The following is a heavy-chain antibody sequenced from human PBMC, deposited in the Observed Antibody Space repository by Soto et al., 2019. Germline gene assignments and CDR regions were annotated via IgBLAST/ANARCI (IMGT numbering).Heavy chain of an antibody. CDR1: GDSVSSNSAA. CDR2: TYYRSKWYN. Sequence: SQALSLTCAISGDSVSSNSAAWNWIRQSPSRGLEWLGRTYYRSKWYNDYAVSVKSRITINPDTSKNQFSLQLNSVTPEDTAVYYCAKGVTNRARWSGFAFDIWRQGKMVTGSS. D-gene: IGHD3-10*02. J-gene: IGHJ3*02. V-gene: IGHV6-1*01. CDR3: AKGVTNRARWSGFAFDI.